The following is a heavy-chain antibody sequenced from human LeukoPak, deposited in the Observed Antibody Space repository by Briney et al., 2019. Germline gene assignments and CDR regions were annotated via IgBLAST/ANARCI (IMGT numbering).Heavy chain of an antibody. CDR3: AREGSELLWFGELNY. J-gene: IGHJ4*02. V-gene: IGHV4-61*02. CDR1: GGSISSGSYY. D-gene: IGHD3-10*01. Sequence: PSETLSLTCTVSGGSISSGSYYWSWIRQPAGKGLEWIGRIYTSGSTNYNPSLKSRVTISVDTSKNQFSLKLSSVTAADTAVYYCAREGSELLWFGELNYWGQGTLVTVSS. CDR2: IYTSGST.